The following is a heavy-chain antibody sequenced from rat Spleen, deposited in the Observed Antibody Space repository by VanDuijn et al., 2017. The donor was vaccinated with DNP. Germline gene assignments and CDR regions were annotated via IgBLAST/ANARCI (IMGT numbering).Heavy chain of an antibody. D-gene: IGHD4-3*01. Sequence: EVKLVESGGGLVQPGRSLKLSCTASGFNFNDYWMGWVRQAPGKGLEWIAEINKDSSTIKYTPSLKEKLTISRDNAQNTLYLQMSKLGSEDTAIYYCARENFGVDYWGQGVMVTVSS. V-gene: IGHV4-2*01. CDR1: GFNFNDYW. CDR2: INKDSSTI. CDR3: ARENFGVDY. J-gene: IGHJ2*01.